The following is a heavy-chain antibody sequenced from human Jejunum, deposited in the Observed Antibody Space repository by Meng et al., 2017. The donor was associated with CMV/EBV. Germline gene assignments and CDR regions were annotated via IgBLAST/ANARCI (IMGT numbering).Heavy chain of an antibody. D-gene: IGHD3-22*01. J-gene: IGHJ4*02. CDR3: ARGHSSGYYYPD. CDR2: INSDGSTT. V-gene: IGHV3-74*01. CDR1: GFPFASSL. Sequence: ASGFPFASSLMHWVRSAPGAGLVWVSRINSDGSTTYYADSVKGRFTISRDNAKNTLYLQMNSLRAEDTAVYYCARGHSSGYYYPDWGQGTLVTVSS.